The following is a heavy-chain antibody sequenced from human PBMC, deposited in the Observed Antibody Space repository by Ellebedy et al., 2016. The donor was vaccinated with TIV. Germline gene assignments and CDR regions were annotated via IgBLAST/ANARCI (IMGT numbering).Heavy chain of an antibody. Sequence: GESLKISXAASGFTFSSYSMNWVRQAPGKGLEWVSYISSSSSTIYYADSVKGRFTISRDNAKNSLYLQMNSLRAEDTAVYYCTRREWLGPYGMDVWGQGTTVTVSS. CDR2: ISSSSSTI. CDR3: TRREWLGPYGMDV. CDR1: GFTFSSYS. V-gene: IGHV3-48*04. D-gene: IGHD6-19*01. J-gene: IGHJ6*02.